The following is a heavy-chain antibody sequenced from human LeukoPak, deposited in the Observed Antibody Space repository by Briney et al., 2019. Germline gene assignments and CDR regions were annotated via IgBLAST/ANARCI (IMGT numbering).Heavy chain of an antibody. Sequence: SETLSLTCAVYGGSFSGYYWSWIRQPPGKGLEWIGEINHSGSTNYNPSLKSRVTISVDTSKNQFSLKLSSVTAADTAVYYCARGQPRSSGSYYAGYWGQGTLVTVSS. CDR2: INHSGST. CDR3: ARGQPRSSGSYYAGY. D-gene: IGHD1-26*01. J-gene: IGHJ4*02. CDR1: GGSFSGYY. V-gene: IGHV4-34*01.